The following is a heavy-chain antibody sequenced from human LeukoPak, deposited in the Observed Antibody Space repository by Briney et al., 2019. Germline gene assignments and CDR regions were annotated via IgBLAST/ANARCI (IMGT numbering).Heavy chain of an antibody. Sequence: SETLSLTCAVHGGSFSGYYWSWIRQPPGKGLEWIGEINHSGSTNYNPSLKSRVTISVDTSKNQFSLKLSSVTAADTAVYYCAREFDAFDIWGQGTMVTVSS. CDR1: GGSFSGYY. J-gene: IGHJ3*02. V-gene: IGHV4-34*01. CDR2: INHSGST. CDR3: AREFDAFDI.